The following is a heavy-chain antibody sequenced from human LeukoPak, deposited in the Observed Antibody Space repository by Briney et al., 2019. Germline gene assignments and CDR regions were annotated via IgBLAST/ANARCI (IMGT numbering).Heavy chain of an antibody. CDR3: TRRSGGLPSDY. V-gene: IGHV4-39*01. CDR2: IYYIGST. D-gene: IGHD3-10*01. J-gene: IGHJ4*02. CDR1: GGSISSTGYY. Sequence: PSETLSLTCTVSGGSISSTGYYWGWIRQPPGKGLEWIVSIYYIGSTYDNPSLKSRVTISVDTSKNQFSLKLSSVTAADTAVYYCTRRSGGLPSDYWGQGTLVTVSS.